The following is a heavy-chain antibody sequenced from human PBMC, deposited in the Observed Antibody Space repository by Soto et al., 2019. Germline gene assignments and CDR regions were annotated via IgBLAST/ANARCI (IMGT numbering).Heavy chain of an antibody. CDR3: AKDFGSSGLNYFDY. J-gene: IGHJ4*02. D-gene: IGHD6-19*01. V-gene: IGHV3-30*18. CDR1: GFTFSSYG. CDR2: ISYDGSNK. Sequence: GGSLRLSCAASGFTFSSYGMHWVRQAPGKGLEWVAVISYDGSNKYYADSVKGRFTISRDNSENTLYLQMNSLRAEDTAVYYCAKDFGSSGLNYFDYWGQGTLVTVSS.